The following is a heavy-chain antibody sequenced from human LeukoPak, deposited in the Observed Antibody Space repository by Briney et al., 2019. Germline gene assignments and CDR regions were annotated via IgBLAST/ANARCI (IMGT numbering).Heavy chain of an antibody. D-gene: IGHD5-18*01. CDR1: GLSLSNYD. V-gene: IGHV3-48*03. CDR3: ARSAGYSYGYVDY. CDR2: ISGAGTTV. J-gene: IGHJ4*02. Sequence: GGSLRLSCVAYGLSLSNYDMHWVRQAPGKRPAWVSYISGAGTTVYYTDSVKGRFTVSRDNAKSALFLQMNRLTDEDTGVYYCARSAGYSYGYVDYWGQGSLVTVSS.